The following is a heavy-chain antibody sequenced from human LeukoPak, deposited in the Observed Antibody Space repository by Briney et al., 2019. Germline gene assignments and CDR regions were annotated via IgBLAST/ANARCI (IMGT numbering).Heavy chain of an antibody. V-gene: IGHV3-30*04. Sequence: GRSLRLSCAASGFTFSSYAMHWVRQAPGKGLEWVAVISYDGSNKYYADSVKGRFTISRDNSKNTLYLQMNSLRAEDTAVYYCSNSPPTYGDLDYWGQGTLVTVSS. CDR3: SNSPPTYGDLDY. CDR1: GFTFSSYA. CDR2: ISYDGSNK. J-gene: IGHJ4*02. D-gene: IGHD2-21*01.